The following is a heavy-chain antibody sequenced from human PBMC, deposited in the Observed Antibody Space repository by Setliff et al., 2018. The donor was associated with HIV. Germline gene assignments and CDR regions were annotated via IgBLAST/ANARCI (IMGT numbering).Heavy chain of an antibody. CDR1: GYTLAEIS. D-gene: IGHD3-22*01. V-gene: IGHV1-24*01. CDR2: FDPEDGEK. CDR3: ATITFYYDSSGSQNKKSYFFDY. Sequence: ASVKVSCKVSGYTLAEISMHWVRQAPGKGIEWMGGFDPEDGEKVYAQRFQGTVTMTEDTSTDTAYMELTSLTSEDTAVYYCATITFYYDSSGSQNKKSYFFDYWGQGTLVTVSS. J-gene: IGHJ4*02.